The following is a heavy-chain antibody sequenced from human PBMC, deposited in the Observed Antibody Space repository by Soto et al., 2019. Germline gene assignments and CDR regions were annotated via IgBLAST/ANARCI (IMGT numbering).Heavy chain of an antibody. Sequence: ASVKVSCKASGGTFSSYAISWVRQAPGQGLEWMGGIIPIFGTANYAQKFQGRVTITADESTSTAYIELSSLRSEDTAVYYCARDSIAAAGKFDYWGQGTLVTVSS. CDR1: GGTFSSYA. CDR2: IIPIFGTA. CDR3: ARDSIAAAGKFDY. V-gene: IGHV1-69*13. J-gene: IGHJ4*02. D-gene: IGHD6-13*01.